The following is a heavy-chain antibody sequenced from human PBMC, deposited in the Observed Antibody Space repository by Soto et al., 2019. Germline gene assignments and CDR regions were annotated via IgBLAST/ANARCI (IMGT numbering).Heavy chain of an antibody. CDR3: ARAWKGTFDP. J-gene: IGHJ5*02. D-gene: IGHD1-1*01. CDR1: GGSISNSY. Sequence: SETLSLTCTVSGGSISNSYWSWIRLSPGKGLEWIGYIYSSGSTNYNPSLESRVTISVDTSKNQFSLKLSSVTAADTAVYYCARAWKGTFDPWGQGTLVTVSS. V-gene: IGHV4-59*01. CDR2: IYSSGST.